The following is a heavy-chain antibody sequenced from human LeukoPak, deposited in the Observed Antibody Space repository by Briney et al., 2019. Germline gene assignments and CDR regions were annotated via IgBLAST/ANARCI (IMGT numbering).Heavy chain of an antibody. CDR1: GGSISSSSYY. Sequence: SETLSLTCTVSGGSISSSSYYWGRIRQPPGKGLEWIGEINHSGSTNYNPSLKSRVTISVDTSKNQFSLKLSSVTAADTAVYYCARVRYYYGSGSYWDVWGKGTTVTVSS. J-gene: IGHJ6*04. D-gene: IGHD3-10*01. CDR2: INHSGST. CDR3: ARVRYYYGSGSYWDV. V-gene: IGHV4-39*07.